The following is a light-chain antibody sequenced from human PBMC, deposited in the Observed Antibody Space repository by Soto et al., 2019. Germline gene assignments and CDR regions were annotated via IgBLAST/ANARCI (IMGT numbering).Light chain of an antibody. CDR2: GAS. V-gene: IGKV3-15*01. Sequence: EIVMTQSPATLSVSPGERATLSCRASQSVSSDLAWYHQKPGQAPRLLIYGASTRATGIPARFSGSGSGTEFTLNINSLQSEDFEVYYCQQYNNWPRTFSQGTKVDIK. J-gene: IGKJ1*01. CDR3: QQYNNWPRT. CDR1: QSVSSD.